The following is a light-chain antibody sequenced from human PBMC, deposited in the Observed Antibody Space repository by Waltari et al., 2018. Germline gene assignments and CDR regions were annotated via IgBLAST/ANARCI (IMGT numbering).Light chain of an antibody. J-gene: IGKJ5*01. CDR3: QQYSNWPPIT. CDR1: QSIGTS. V-gene: IGKV3-15*01. CDR2: RAS. Sequence: ETVVTQSPATLSMSPGERATLSCRTSQSIGTSLAWYQQRPGQAPRLLIYRASTRATGIPDRFSGSGSETEFTLTIDSLQSEDFAVYYCQQYSNWPPITFGQGTRLEIK.